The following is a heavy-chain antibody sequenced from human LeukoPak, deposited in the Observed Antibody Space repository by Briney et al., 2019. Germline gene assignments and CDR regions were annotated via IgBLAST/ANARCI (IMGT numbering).Heavy chain of an antibody. CDR2: IRYDGSNK. Sequence: PGGSLRLSCAASEFTFSNYGMHWVRQAPGKGLEWVAFIRYDGSNKDYADSVKGRFTISRDNSKNTLYLQMNSLRAEDTAVYYCAKDGYNYSDYWGQGTLVTVSS. D-gene: IGHD5-24*01. V-gene: IGHV3-30*02. CDR1: EFTFSNYG. J-gene: IGHJ4*02. CDR3: AKDGYNYSDY.